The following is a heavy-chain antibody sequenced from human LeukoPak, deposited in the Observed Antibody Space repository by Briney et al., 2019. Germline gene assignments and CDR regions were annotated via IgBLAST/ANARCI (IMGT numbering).Heavy chain of an antibody. D-gene: IGHD3-3*01. V-gene: IGHV4-4*07. CDR2: IYSSGII. CDR1: GGSINRYY. Sequence: SDTLSLTCTVSGGSINRYYWSWLRQPGAKAPEWIGRIYSSGIINYNPSLKSRVTMSLDNSKNQPSLKLSYVPAADTAVYYCARDTGKSGYPDYWGQGSLVTVSS. J-gene: IGHJ4*02. CDR3: ARDTGKSGYPDY.